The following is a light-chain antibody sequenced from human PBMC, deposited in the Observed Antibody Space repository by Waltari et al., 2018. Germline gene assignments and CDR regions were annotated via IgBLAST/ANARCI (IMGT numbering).Light chain of an antibody. J-gene: IGLJ1*01. CDR1: SGDVGDHNF. V-gene: IGLV2-8*01. CDR3: SSHAGSNNFV. CDR2: EVT. Sequence: QSALTQPPSASGSPGQSVTISRPGTSGDVGDHNFVSWYQQHPGKAPQLIIYEVTERPSGVPDRFSGSKSGNTASLTVSGLQAEDEADYFCSSHAGSNNFVFGSGTKVSVL.